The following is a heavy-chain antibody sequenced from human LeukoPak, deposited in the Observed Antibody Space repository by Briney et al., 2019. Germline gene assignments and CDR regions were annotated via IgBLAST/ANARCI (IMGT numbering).Heavy chain of an antibody. J-gene: IGHJ5*02. CDR1: GYTLTELS. V-gene: IGHV1-24*01. Sequence: SVKVSCKVSGYTLTELSMPWVRQAPGKGLEWMGGFDPEDGETIYAQKFQGRVTMTTDTSTSTAYMELRSLRSDDTAVYYCASLAGTAYFNWFDPWGQGTLVTVSS. D-gene: IGHD6-19*01. CDR3: ASLAGTAYFNWFDP. CDR2: FDPEDGET.